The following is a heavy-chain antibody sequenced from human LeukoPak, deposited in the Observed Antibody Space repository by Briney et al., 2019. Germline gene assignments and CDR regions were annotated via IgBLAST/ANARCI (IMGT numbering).Heavy chain of an antibody. J-gene: IGHJ5*02. CDR1: GYTFTAYY. D-gene: IGHD2-15*01. V-gene: IGHV1-2*02. CDR2: IDSKNGDT. Sequence: GASVKVSCKASGYTFTAYYMHWVRQAPGQGLEWMGWIDSKNGDTKYAQKFQSRLTITRDTSIGIAYMELRSLTSDDTAVYYCACEAYCSGGRCSVQMVASWGQGTPVTVSS. CDR3: ACEAYCSGGRCSVQMVAS.